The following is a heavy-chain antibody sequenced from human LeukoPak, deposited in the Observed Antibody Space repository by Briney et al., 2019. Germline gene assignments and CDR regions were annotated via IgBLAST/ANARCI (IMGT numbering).Heavy chain of an antibody. CDR1: GFAFSSYA. CDR2: ISGSGGST. Sequence: GGSLRLSCAASGFAFSSYAMSWVRQASGKGLEWVSAISGSGGSTYYADSVKGRFTISRDNSKNTLYLQMNSLRAEDTAVYYCAKDGSGWDYDSSGYYYDYWGQGTLVTVSS. CDR3: AKDGSGWDYDSSGYYYDY. J-gene: IGHJ4*02. D-gene: IGHD3-22*01. V-gene: IGHV3-23*01.